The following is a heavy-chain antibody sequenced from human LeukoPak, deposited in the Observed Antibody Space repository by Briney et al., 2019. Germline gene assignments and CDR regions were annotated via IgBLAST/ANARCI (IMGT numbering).Heavy chain of an antibody. Sequence: ASVKVSCKASGYSFTGYYMHWVRQAPGQGLEWMGCINPNSGGTDYAQKFQGRVTMTRDTSISTAYMELSRLRSDDTAVYYCARDQGGRIAVAGTAGDYWGQGTLVTVSS. D-gene: IGHD6-19*01. CDR3: ARDQGGRIAVAGTAGDY. J-gene: IGHJ4*02. CDR1: GYSFTGYY. V-gene: IGHV1-2*02. CDR2: INPNSGGT.